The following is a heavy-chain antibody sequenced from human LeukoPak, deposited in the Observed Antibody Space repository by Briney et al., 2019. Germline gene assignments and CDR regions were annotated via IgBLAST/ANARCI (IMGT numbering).Heavy chain of an antibody. J-gene: IGHJ3*02. D-gene: IGHD6-6*01. CDR3: ARDHSSSSWMDAFEI. CDR1: GGSIGPYY. CDR2: IYTTGTA. Sequence: SETLSLTCLLSGGSIGPYYWSWIRQAAGKGPEWIGRIYTTGTADYNSSLKGRVFLSVDTSMNQFSLKVTSVTAADTAVYYCARDHSSSSWMDAFEIWGPGMKVIVSS. V-gene: IGHV4-4*07.